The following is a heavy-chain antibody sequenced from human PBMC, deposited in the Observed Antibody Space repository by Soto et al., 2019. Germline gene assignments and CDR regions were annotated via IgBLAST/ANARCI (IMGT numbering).Heavy chain of an antibody. V-gene: IGHV5-51*01. CDR2: IFPSDSYT. Sequence: GESLKISCRTSGYKFTSSWIAWVRQMPGKGLEWMGIIFPSDSYTRYSPSFQGQVTISDDRSTSTVLLQWASLKASDPAVYFCARKDKSGYFNWFDPWGQGTLVTVSS. CDR1: GYKFTSSW. D-gene: IGHD3-22*01. J-gene: IGHJ5*02. CDR3: ARKDKSGYFNWFDP.